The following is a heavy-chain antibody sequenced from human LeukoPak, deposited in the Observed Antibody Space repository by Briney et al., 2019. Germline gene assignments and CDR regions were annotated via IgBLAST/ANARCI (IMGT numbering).Heavy chain of an antibody. J-gene: IGHJ4*02. Sequence: GGSLRLSCAASGFTFSSYAMHWVRQAPGKGLEWVAVISYDGSNKYYADSVKGRFTISRDNSKNTLYLQVNSLRTEDTAVYYCANENYYDSSGFPDHWGQGTLVTVSS. CDR1: GFTFSSYA. CDR3: ANENYYDSSGFPDH. D-gene: IGHD3-22*01. CDR2: ISYDGSNK. V-gene: IGHV3-30-3*02.